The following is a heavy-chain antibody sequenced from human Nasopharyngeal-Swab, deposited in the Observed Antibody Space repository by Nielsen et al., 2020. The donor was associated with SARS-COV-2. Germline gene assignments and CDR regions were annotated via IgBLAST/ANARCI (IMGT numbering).Heavy chain of an antibody. CDR2: IYYTGKT. D-gene: IGHD2-8*01. V-gene: IGHV4-39*01. Sequence: PETLPLTCIVTGGAISGSTYYWGRVSEPPGKGLEWIANIYYTGKTYYSPSLKSRVTISVYTSRSQLSLTLSSMTAADRTVYYCARTNTERPNFDSWGQGLLVTVSS. CDR3: ARTNTERPNFDS. CDR1: GGAISGSTYY. J-gene: IGHJ4*02.